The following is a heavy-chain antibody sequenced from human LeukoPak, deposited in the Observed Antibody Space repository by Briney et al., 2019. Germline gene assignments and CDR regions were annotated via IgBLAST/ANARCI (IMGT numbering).Heavy chain of an antibody. CDR2: ISSSSRTI. CDR3: ARDLHFRVYDSSIYYPY. CDR1: GW. J-gene: IGHJ4*02. D-gene: IGHD3-22*01. V-gene: IGHV3-48*01. Sequence: GGSLRLSCAASGWMHWVRQAPGKGLEWISYISSSSRTIYYADSVKGRFTISRDNAKNSLYLQMNSLRAEDTAVYYCARDLHFRVYDSSIYYPYWGQGTLVTVSS.